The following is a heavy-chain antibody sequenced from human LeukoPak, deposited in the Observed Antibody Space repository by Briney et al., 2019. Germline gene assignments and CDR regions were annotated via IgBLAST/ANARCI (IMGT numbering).Heavy chain of an antibody. CDR3: AVRDYGGKSGGFDY. CDR1: GYTFTGYY. D-gene: IGHD4-23*01. J-gene: IGHJ4*02. V-gene: IGHV1-2*02. Sequence: ASVKVSCKAPGYTFTGYYMHWVRQAPGQGLEWMGWINPNSGGTNYAQKFQGRVTMTRDTSISTAYMELSRLRSDDTAVYYCAVRDYGGKSGGFDYWGQGTLVTVSS. CDR2: INPNSGGT.